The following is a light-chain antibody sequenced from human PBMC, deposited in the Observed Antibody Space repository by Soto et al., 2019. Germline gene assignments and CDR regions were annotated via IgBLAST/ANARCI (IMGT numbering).Light chain of an antibody. CDR2: KVI. CDR3: SSYAGSNNYV. CDR1: SRDGGGYNY. Sequence: QSALAPPPSASGSPGLSVTLPCPGTSRDGGGYNYVYWYQQHPGKDPQVMISKVIKRPSGVPDRFSASKSGNTASRTVSGLQDEDEADYFCSSYAGSNNYVFGTGTKVTVL. V-gene: IGLV2-8*01. J-gene: IGLJ1*01.